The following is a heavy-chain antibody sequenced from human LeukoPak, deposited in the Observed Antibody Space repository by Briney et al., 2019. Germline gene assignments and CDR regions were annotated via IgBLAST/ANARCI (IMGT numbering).Heavy chain of an antibody. CDR1: GYSFTSYW. J-gene: IGHJ6*03. CDR2: IYPGDSDT. V-gene: IGHV5-51*01. CDR3: ARRGSSWYRDYYYYYMDV. D-gene: IGHD6-13*01. Sequence: GESLKISCKGSGYSFTSYWIGWVRQMPGKGLEWMGIIYPGDSDTRYSPSFQGQVTISADKSISTAYLQWSSLKASDTAMYYCARRGSSWYRDYYYYYMDVWGKGTTVTVSS.